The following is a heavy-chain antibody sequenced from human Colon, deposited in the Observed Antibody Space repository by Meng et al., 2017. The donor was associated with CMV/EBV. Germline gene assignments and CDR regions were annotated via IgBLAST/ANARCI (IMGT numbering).Heavy chain of an antibody. V-gene: IGHV3-30*19. D-gene: IGHD2-21*02. CDR2: ISYDGSNK. CDR1: GLTFSPND. CDR3: GRVRPCDSDWSLVFY. J-gene: IGHJ4*02. Sequence: SGLTFSPNDSHWVRQFPGKGLEWVAVISYDGSNKYYADSVKGRFTISRDNSKNTLHLQMNSLRAEDTALYYCGRVRPCDSDWSLVFYWGQGTLVTVSS.